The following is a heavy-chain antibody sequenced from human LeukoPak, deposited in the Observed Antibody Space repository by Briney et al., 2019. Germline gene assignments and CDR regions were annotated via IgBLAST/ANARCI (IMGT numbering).Heavy chain of an antibody. Sequence: GASVKVSCKASGYTLTGYYMHWVRQAPGQGLEWMGWINPNSGGTNYAQKFQGRVTMTRDTSISTAYMELRLRSDDTAVYYCARDQCDYWGQGTLVTVSS. J-gene: IGHJ4*02. CDR1: GYTLTGYY. CDR3: ARDQCDY. V-gene: IGHV1-2*02. CDR2: INPNSGGT.